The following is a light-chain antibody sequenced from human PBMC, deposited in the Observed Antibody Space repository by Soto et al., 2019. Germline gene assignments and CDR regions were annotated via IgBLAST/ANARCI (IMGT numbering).Light chain of an antibody. CDR3: SSYTSSSTRV. CDR1: SSDVGAYDF. Sequence: QSVLTQPASVSGSPGQSITIPCTGTSSDVGAYDFVSWYQQHPDKAPKLMIYEVSNRPSGVSNRFSGSKSVNTATLTISGLQAEDEADYYCSSYTSSSTRVFGTGTKVTVL. CDR2: EVS. J-gene: IGLJ1*01. V-gene: IGLV2-14*03.